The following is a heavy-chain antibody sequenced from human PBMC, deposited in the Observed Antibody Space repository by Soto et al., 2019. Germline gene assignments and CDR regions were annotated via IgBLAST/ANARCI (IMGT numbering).Heavy chain of an antibody. CDR3: ARVIRGAYYNSPLDT. CDR1: GYTFTGYF. Sequence: ASVKVSCKASGYTFTGYFMHWVRQAPGQGLEWMGWINPYSGGADYAQSFQGRVTMTRDTSISTVYMELSRLRFDDTAVYYCARVIRGAYYNSPLDTWGQGTVGTAPQ. D-gene: IGHD3-10*01. CDR2: INPYSGGA. V-gene: IGHV1-2*02. J-gene: IGHJ5*02.